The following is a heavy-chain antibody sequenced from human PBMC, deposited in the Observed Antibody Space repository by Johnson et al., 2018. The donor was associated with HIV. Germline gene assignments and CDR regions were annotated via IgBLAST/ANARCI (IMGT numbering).Heavy chain of an antibody. CDR2: ISGSGGNT. Sequence: VQLVESGGGLVQPGGSLRLSCTASGFTFSNYAMSWVRQAPGKGLEWVSSISGSGGNTYYADSVQGRFTISRDNSKNTLYLQMNSLRDEDTAVYYCANSLLLDAFNIWGQGTVVTVSS. J-gene: IGHJ3*02. V-gene: IGHV3-23*04. CDR3: ANSLLLDAFNI. CDR1: GFTFSNYA.